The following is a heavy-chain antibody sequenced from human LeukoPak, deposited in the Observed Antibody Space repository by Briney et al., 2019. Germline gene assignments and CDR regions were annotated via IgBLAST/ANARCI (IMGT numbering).Heavy chain of an antibody. V-gene: IGHV4-59*01. D-gene: IGHD1-1*01. J-gene: IGHJ4*02. CDR3: ARGNWYFDY. CDR2: IYYSGST. CDR1: GGSISSYY. Sequence: PSETLSLTCTVSGGSISSYYCSWIRQPPGKGLEWIGYIYYSGSTNYNPSLKSRVTISVDASKNQFSLKLSSVTAADTAVYYCARGNWYFDYWGQGTLVTVSS.